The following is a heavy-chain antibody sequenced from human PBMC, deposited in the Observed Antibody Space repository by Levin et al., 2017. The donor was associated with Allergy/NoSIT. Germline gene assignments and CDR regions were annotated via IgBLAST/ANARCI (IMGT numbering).Heavy chain of an antibody. V-gene: IGHV5-51*01. CDR2: VYPGDSDT. CDR1: GYSFTSYW. Sequence: PGGSLRLSCKGSGYSFTSYWIGWVRQMPGKGLEWMGIVYPGDSDTRYSPSFQGQVTISADKSISTAYLQWSSLKASDTAIYYCARHIETLGWFDPWGQGTLVTVSS. J-gene: IGHJ5*02. D-gene: IGHD7-27*01. CDR3: ARHIETLGWFDP.